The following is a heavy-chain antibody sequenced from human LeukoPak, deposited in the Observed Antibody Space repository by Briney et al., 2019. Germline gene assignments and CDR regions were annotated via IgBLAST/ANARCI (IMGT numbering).Heavy chain of an antibody. J-gene: IGHJ4*02. Sequence: GASVKVACKASGYTFTSYGISWVRQAPGQGLEWMGWISAYNGNTNYAQKLQGRVTMTTDTSTSTAYMEMRSLGSDDTAVYYCARGARLRITIFGVVLRGFDYWGQGTLVTVSS. CDR3: ARGARLRITIFGVVLRGFDY. CDR1: GYTFTSYG. V-gene: IGHV1-18*01. D-gene: IGHD3-3*01. CDR2: ISAYNGNT.